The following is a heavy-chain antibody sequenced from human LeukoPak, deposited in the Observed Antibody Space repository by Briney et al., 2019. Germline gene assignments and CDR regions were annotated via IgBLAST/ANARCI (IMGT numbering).Heavy chain of an antibody. V-gene: IGHV3-21*04. Sequence: PGGSLRLSCAASGFTFSSYSMNWVRQAPGKGLEWVSSISSSSSYIYYADSVKGRFTISRDNAKNSLYLQMNSLRAEDTAVYYCARVINSYGYGEYFDYWGQGTLVTVSS. CDR3: ARVINSYGYGEYFDY. J-gene: IGHJ4*02. CDR2: ISSSSSYI. CDR1: GFTFSSYS. D-gene: IGHD5-18*01.